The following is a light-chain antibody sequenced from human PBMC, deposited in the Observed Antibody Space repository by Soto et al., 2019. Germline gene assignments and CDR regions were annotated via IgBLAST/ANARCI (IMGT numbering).Light chain of an antibody. J-gene: IGLJ2*01. CDR1: SGSIASNY. V-gene: IGLV6-57*04. CDR2: EDN. Sequence: NFMLTQPHSVSESPGKTVTISCTRSSGSIASNYVQWYQQRPGSAPTTVIYEDNQRPSGVPDRFSGSIDSSSNSASLTISGLKTEDEAHYYCQSYDSNHGVFGGGTKVTVL. CDR3: QSYDSNHGV.